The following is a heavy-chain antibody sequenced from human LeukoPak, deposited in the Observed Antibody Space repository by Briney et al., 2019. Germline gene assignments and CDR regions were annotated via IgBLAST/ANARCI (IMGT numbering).Heavy chain of an antibody. V-gene: IGHV3-23*01. J-gene: IGHJ4*02. Sequence: GGSLRLSCAASGFTFSSYWMSWVRQAPGKGLEWVSAISGSGGSTYYADSVKGRFTISRDNSKNTLYLQMNSLRAEDTAVYYCARGRTSGHLGNWGQGTLVTVSS. CDR2: ISGSGGST. CDR3: ARGRTSGHLGN. D-gene: IGHD1-7*01. CDR1: GFTFSSYW.